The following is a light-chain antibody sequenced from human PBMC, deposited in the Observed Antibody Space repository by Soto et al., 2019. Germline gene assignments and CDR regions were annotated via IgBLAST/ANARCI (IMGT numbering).Light chain of an antibody. Sequence: EIVLTQSPGTLSLSPGEIATLSCGASQSVSSSYLAWYQQKPGQTPSILIYGASGRATGIPDRFSGSGSGTDFTLTISRLEPEDFAVYYCQQYGSSPPVTFGQGTRLEIK. CDR1: QSVSSSY. J-gene: IGKJ5*01. CDR2: GAS. V-gene: IGKV3-20*01. CDR3: QQYGSSPPVT.